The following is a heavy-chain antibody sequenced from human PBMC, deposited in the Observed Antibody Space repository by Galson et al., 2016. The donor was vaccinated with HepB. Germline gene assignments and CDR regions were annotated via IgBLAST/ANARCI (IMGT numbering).Heavy chain of an antibody. CDR2: LYTGGST. D-gene: IGHD2-15*01. J-gene: IGHJ5*02. CDR3: ANNRGDCSGGICPFDP. Sequence: SLRLSCAASGFNFDNFYMNWIRQAPGKGLEWVSVLYTGGSTYYADSVKGRFTISRDTSKNTLYLQMNSLRAEDTAVYYCANNRGDCSGGICPFDPWGQGTLVTVSS. V-gene: IGHV3-53*01. CDR1: GFNFDNFY.